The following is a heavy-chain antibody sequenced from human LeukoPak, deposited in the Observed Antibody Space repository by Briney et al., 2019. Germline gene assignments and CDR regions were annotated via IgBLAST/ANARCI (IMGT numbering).Heavy chain of an antibody. D-gene: IGHD6-13*01. J-gene: IGHJ4*02. CDR2: IYYSGST. CDR1: GGSISSYY. Sequence: PSETLSLTCTVSGGSISSYYWSWIRQPPGKGLEWIGYIYYSGSTNYNPSLKSRVTISVDTSKSQFSLKLSSVTAADTAVYYCARGRYSSSWYQTRNFDYWGQGTLVTVSS. CDR3: ARGRYSSSWYQTRNFDY. V-gene: IGHV4-59*12.